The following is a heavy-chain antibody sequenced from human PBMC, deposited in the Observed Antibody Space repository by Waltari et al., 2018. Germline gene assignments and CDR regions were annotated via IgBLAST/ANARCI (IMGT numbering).Heavy chain of an antibody. CDR1: GFTFGDYA. J-gene: IGHJ4*02. CDR3: TRGPVAIFGFVMPFEH. CDR2: IRSKAYGGTT. Sequence: EVQLVESGGGLVQPGRSLRLSCAVSGFTFGDYAMSWVRQAPGKGREWVGLIRSKAYGGTTEYAASVKGRFTISRDDSKSIAFLQMNSLQTDDTAVYYCTRGPVAIFGFVMPFEHWGQGTLVTVTS. V-gene: IGHV3-49*04. D-gene: IGHD3-3*01.